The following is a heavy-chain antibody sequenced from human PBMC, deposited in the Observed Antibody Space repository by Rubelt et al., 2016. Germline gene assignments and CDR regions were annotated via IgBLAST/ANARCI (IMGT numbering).Heavy chain of an antibody. J-gene: IGHJ4*02. V-gene: IGHV3-48*01. D-gene: IGHD3-16*02. CDR3: AKDGYVWGSYRYPFDY. Sequence: SMNWVRQAPGKGLEWVSYISSSSSTIYYADSVKGRFTISRDNAKNSLYLQMNSLRAEDTAVYYCAKDGYVWGSYRYPFDYWGQGTLVTVSS. CDR1: S. CDR2: ISSSSSTI.